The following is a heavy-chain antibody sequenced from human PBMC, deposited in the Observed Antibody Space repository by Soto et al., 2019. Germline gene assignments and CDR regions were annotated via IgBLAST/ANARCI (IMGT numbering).Heavy chain of an antibody. J-gene: IGHJ6*02. CDR3: ARYEGYYDSSGYTDYYYYYVMDV. CDR2: ISSSSSTI. D-gene: IGHD3-22*01. CDR1: GFTFSSYS. Sequence: PGGSLRLSCAASGFTFSSYSMNWVRQAPGKGLEWVSYISSSSSTIYYADSVKGRFTISRDNAKNSLYLQMNSLRDEDTAVYYCARYEGYYDSSGYTDYYYYYVMDVWGQATTVTVSS. V-gene: IGHV3-48*02.